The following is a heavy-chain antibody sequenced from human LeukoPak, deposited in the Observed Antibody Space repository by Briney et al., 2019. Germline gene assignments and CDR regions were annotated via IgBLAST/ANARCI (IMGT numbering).Heavy chain of an antibody. CDR3: ARATVTLDWFDP. Sequence: SETLSLTCTVSGASISSSNYYWGWIRQPPGKGLEWIGSIYYSGSTSYNPSLQSRVTISVDTAKNQFSLKLSSVTAADTAVYYCARATVTLDWFDPWGQGTLVTVSS. CDR2: IYYSGST. V-gene: IGHV4-39*01. CDR1: GASISSSNYY. D-gene: IGHD4-17*01. J-gene: IGHJ5*02.